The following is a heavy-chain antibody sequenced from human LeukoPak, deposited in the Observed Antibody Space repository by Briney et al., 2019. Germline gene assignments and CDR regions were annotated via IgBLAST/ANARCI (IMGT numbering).Heavy chain of an antibody. V-gene: IGHV4-38-2*01. D-gene: IGHD6-13*01. CDR3: ARQYLHNSSWTTGGY. Sequence: PGGSLRLSCAASGFTFSSYAMSWVRQAPGKGLEWIGSFYHGGTTSYNPSLKSRLTISVDTSRNQFSLKLSSVTAADTAVYYCARQYLHNSSWTTGGYWGQGTLVTVSS. J-gene: IGHJ4*02. CDR1: GFTFSSYA. CDR2: FYHGGTT.